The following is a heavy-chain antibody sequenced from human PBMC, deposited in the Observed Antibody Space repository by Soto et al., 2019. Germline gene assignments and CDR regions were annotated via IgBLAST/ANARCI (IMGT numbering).Heavy chain of an antibody. V-gene: IGHV3-23*01. CDR3: AVQIQPGVVLTAVGY. J-gene: IGHJ4*02. CDR2: ISGSGGST. D-gene: IGHD6-13*01. Sequence: PGGSLRLSCAASGFTISSYAMSWVRQAPGKGLEWVSAISGSGGSTYYADSVKGRFTISRDNSKNTLYLQMNSLRAEDTGVYYCAVQIQPGVVLTAVGYWGRGTLVTVSS. CDR1: GFTISSYA.